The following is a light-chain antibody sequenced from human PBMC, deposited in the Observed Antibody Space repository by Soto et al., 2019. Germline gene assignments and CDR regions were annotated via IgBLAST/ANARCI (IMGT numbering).Light chain of an antibody. J-gene: IGLJ2*01. Sequence: QSALTQPASVSGSPGQSITISCTGTSSDVGGYTVVSWYQQHPDKAPKLMIYSVSNRPSGVSNSFSGSKSGNTASLTISGLQAEDEAVYYCSSFTSSSTVVFGGGTKRTVL. CDR2: SVS. CDR1: SSDVGGYTV. V-gene: IGLV2-14*01. CDR3: SSFTSSSTVV.